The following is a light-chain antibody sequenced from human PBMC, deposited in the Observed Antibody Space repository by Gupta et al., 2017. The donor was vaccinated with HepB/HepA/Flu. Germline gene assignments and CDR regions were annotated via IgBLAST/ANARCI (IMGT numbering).Light chain of an antibody. V-gene: IGKV6-21*01. CDR1: QSIGSG. CDR3: HQTSSLPWT. Sequence: EIVLTQSPDFQSVTQKEKVTITCRASQSIGSGLHWYQQKPDQSPKLLIKYASQSFSGVPSRFSGSGSGTDFTLTINSLEAEDVATYYCHQTSSLPWTFGQGTKVEIK. J-gene: IGKJ1*01. CDR2: YAS.